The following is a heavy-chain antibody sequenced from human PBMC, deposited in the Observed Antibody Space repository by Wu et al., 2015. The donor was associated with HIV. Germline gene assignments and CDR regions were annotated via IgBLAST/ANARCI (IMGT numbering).Heavy chain of an antibody. CDR1: GGTFTSYA. CDR3: ARATFGVLTDFND. J-gene: IGHJ4*02. V-gene: IGHV1-2*02. Sequence: QVQLVQSGAEVKKPGSSVRVSCTASGGTFTSYAVSWVRQAPGPGLEWMGWINTKTGNTKYAQKFEARVTMTRDTSITTAFMELSSLTSDDTAVYYCARATFGVLTDFNDWGQGTLLTVSS. D-gene: IGHD3-3*01. CDR2: INTKTGNT.